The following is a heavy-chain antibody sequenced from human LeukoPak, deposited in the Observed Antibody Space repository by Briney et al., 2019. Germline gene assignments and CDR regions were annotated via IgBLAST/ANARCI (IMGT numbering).Heavy chain of an antibody. V-gene: IGHV4-30-4*08. D-gene: IGHD2-21*01. CDR3: ATGPLWGCYMDV. CDR2: IYYSGST. CDR1: GGSISSGDYY. J-gene: IGHJ6*03. Sequence: SQTLSLTCTVSGGSISSGDYYWSWIRQPPGKGLEWIGYIYYSGSTYYNPSLKSRVTISVDTSKNQFSLKLSSVTAADTAVYYCATGPLWGCYMDVWGKGTTVTVSS.